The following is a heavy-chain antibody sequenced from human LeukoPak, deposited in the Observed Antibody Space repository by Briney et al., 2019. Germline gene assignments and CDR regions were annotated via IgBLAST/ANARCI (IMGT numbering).Heavy chain of an antibody. CDR3: AKNHAVVTYYFDD. D-gene: IGHD4-23*01. V-gene: IGHV3-30*02. Sequence: GGSLRLSCAASGFTFSSYGMHWVRQAPGKGLERVAFIRYDGSNKYYADSVKGRFTISRDNSKNTLYLQMNSLRAEDTAVYYCAKNHAVVTYYFDDWGQGTLVTVSS. CDR1: GFTFSSYG. J-gene: IGHJ4*02. CDR2: IRYDGSNK.